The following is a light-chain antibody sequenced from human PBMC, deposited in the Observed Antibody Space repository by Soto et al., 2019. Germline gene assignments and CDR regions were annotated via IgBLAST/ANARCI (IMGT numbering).Light chain of an antibody. CDR1: QSVLYSSDNRNN. Sequence: DIVMTQSPDSLAVSLGERATINCKSSQSVLYSSDNRNNLAWYQQKAGQPPKLIIYWASVREFGVPERFSGSGSGTHFTLTISSLHSEDVAVYYCQQYYSSPGTFGQGTNVEIK. V-gene: IGKV4-1*01. J-gene: IGKJ1*01. CDR3: QQYYSSPGT. CDR2: WAS.